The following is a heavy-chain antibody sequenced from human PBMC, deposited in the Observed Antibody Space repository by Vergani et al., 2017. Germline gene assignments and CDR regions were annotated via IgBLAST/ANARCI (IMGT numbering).Heavy chain of an antibody. Sequence: QVQLQESGPGLVKPSETLSLPCTVSGYSISSGYYWGWIRQPPGKGLEWIGSIYHSGSTYYNPSLKSRVTISVDTSKNQFSLKLSSVTAADTAVYYCARGGYYDILTGYTYFDYWGQGTLVTVSS. CDR1: GYSISSGYY. CDR2: IYHSGST. V-gene: IGHV4-38-2*02. CDR3: ARGGYYDILTGYTYFDY. D-gene: IGHD3-9*01. J-gene: IGHJ4*02.